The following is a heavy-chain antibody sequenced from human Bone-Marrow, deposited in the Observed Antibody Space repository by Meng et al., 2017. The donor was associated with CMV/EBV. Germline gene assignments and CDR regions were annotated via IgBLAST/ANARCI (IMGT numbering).Heavy chain of an antibody. D-gene: IGHD1-26*01. CDR2: IYDIGHT. CDR3: ARGLVGTIYGHLKWFDP. V-gene: IGHV4-59*01. CDR1: GGSINTYY. Sequence: SETLSLTCTVSGGSINTYYWTWIRQPPGRGLEWIGYIYDIGHTNYNPSLKSRVTISVDTSKNQFSLSLTSVTAADTAMYYCARGLVGTIYGHLKWFDPWGQRTLVTVSS. J-gene: IGHJ5*02.